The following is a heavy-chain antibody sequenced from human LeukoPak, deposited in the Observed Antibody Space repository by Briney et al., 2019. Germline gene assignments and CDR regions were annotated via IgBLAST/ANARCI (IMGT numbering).Heavy chain of an antibody. CDR3: AKEGYYDSSGYYSGARSYYFDY. CDR2: ISGSGGST. J-gene: IGHJ4*02. V-gene: IGHV3-23*01. D-gene: IGHD3-22*01. Sequence: GGSLRLSCAASGFTFSSYSMNWVRQAPGKGLEWVSAISGSGGSTYYADSVKGRFTISRDNSKNTLYLQMNSLRAEDTAVYYCAKEGYYDSSGYYSGARSYYFDYWGQGTLVTVSS. CDR1: GFTFSSYS.